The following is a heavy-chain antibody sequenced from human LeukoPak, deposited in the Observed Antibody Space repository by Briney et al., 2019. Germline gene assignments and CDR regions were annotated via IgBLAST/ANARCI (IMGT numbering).Heavy chain of an antibody. CDR3: ARSASGSYQY. CDR2: VSSNGGST. D-gene: IGHD3-10*01. CDR1: GFTFSTYA. V-gene: IGHV3-64*01. Sequence: GGSLRLSCAASGFTFSTYAMHWVRQAPGKRLEFVSAVSSNGGSTYYANSVKGRFTISRDNSKNTLYLQMGSLRAEDMAVYYCARSASGSYQYWGQGTLVTVSS. J-gene: IGHJ4*02.